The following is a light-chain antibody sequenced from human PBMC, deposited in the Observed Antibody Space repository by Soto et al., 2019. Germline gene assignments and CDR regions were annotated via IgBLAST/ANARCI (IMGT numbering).Light chain of an antibody. CDR2: GNN. V-gene: IGLV1-40*01. CDR3: QSYDSSLSGFV. Sequence: QSVLTQPPSLSGAPGQRVTISCTGASSNIGAGFDVHWYQLLPGTAPKLLISGNNNRPSGVPDRFSGSKSGTSASLAITGLQAEDEADYYCQSYDSSLSGFVFGTGTKATV. J-gene: IGLJ1*01. CDR1: SSNIGAGFD.